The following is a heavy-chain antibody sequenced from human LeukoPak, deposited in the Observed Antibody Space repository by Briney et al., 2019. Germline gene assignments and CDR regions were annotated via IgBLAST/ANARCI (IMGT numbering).Heavy chain of an antibody. J-gene: IGHJ4*02. CDR1: GYTFTSYY. Sequence: EASVKVSCTASGYTFTSYYMHWVRQAPGQGLEWMGIINPSGGSTSYAQKFQGRVTMTRDTSTSTVYMELSSLRSEDTAVYYCAREPDDSSGYELSLDYWGQGTLVTVSS. V-gene: IGHV1-46*01. CDR2: INPSGGST. D-gene: IGHD3-22*01. CDR3: AREPDDSSGYELSLDY.